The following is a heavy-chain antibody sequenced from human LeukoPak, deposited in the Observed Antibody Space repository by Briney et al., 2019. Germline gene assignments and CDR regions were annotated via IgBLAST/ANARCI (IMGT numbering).Heavy chain of an antibody. CDR2: IYYSGST. V-gene: IGHV4-31*03. D-gene: IGHD7-27*01. Sequence: SETLSLTCTVSGGSISSGSYYWSWIRQPAGKGLEWIGYIYYSGSTYYNPSLKSRVTISIDTSKNQFSLKLSSVTAADTAVYYCARDKLGIGIDYWGQGTLVTVSS. J-gene: IGHJ4*02. CDR3: ARDKLGIGIDY. CDR1: GGSISSGSYY.